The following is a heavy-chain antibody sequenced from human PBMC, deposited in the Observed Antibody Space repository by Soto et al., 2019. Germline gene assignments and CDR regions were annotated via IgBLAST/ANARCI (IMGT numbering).Heavy chain of an antibody. CDR2: ISSSSSTI. CDR1: GFTFSSYS. Sequence: EVQLVESGGGLVQPGGSLRLSCAASGFTFSSYSMNWVRQAPGKGLEWVSYISSSSSTIYYADSVKGRFTISRDNAKNSLYLHMNSLRDEDTAVYYCARDDYGDYVVHYYYYYGMDVWGQGTTVTVSS. CDR3: ARDDYGDYVVHYYYYYGMDV. V-gene: IGHV3-48*02. D-gene: IGHD4-17*01. J-gene: IGHJ6*02.